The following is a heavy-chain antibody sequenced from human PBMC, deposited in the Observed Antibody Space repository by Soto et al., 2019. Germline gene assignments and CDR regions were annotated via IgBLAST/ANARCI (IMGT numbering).Heavy chain of an antibody. Sequence: QVQLVQSGAEVKKPGSSVKVSCKASGGTFSSYAISWVRQAPGQGLEWMGGIIPIFGTANYAQKFQGGVTITADESTSTAYMELSSLRSEDTAVYYCARGLVPAAIVGGWFDPWGQGTLVTVSS. CDR2: IIPIFGTA. J-gene: IGHJ5*02. D-gene: IGHD2-2*01. CDR1: GGTFSSYA. V-gene: IGHV1-69*01. CDR3: ARGLVPAAIVGGWFDP.